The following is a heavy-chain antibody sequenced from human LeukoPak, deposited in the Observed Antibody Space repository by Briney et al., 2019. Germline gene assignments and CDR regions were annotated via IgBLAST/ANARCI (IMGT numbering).Heavy chain of an antibody. CDR3: ARDAKYDYGGDIDAFDV. J-gene: IGHJ3*01. D-gene: IGHD4-23*01. Sequence: GGSLRLSCAASGFIFSNYWMHWVRQAPGKGLVWVSRISSDGGSISYVDFEKGRFTISRDSAKNTPYLQMNSLRAEDTAVYYCARDAKYDYGGDIDAFDVWGQGTMVTVSS. CDR1: GFIFSNYW. CDR2: ISSDGGSI. V-gene: IGHV3-74*01.